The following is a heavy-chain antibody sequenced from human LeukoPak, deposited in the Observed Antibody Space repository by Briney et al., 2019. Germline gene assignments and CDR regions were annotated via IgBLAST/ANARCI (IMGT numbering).Heavy chain of an antibody. D-gene: IGHD5-18*01. CDR1: GFTVSSNY. J-gene: IGHJ4*02. V-gene: IGHV3-53*01. Sequence: GGSLRLSCAASGFTVSSNYMSWVRQAPGKELEWVSTIFPSSVEIHYADSVKGRFTISRDNSRSTLSLQMDSLRAEVTATYYCATYRQIQVPFEFWGQGTLVTVSS. CDR3: ATYRQIQVPFEF. CDR2: IFPSSVEI.